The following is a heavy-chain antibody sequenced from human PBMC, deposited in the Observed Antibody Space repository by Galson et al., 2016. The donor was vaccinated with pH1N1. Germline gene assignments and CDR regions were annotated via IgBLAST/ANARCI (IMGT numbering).Heavy chain of an antibody. CDR2: ISGYNGNT. CDR1: GYMFSTYG. V-gene: IGHV1-18*01. Sequence: SVKVSCKASGYMFSTYGINWVRKAPGQGPEWMGRISGYNGNTIYAQKFQARVSMTIDKSTSTVYMDLRSLRFDDTAVYYCAKGTLPGYYDYCGQGTLVTVSS. CDR3: AKGTLPGYYDY. D-gene: IGHD3-22*01. J-gene: IGHJ4*02.